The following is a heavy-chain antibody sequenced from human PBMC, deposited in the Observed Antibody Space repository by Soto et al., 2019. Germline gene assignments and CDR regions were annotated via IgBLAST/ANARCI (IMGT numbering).Heavy chain of an antibody. D-gene: IGHD5-12*01. CDR1: GGSISSYY. V-gene: IGHV4-59*01. CDR3: ARGEGYPAYYFDY. Sequence: PSETLSLTCTVSGGSISSYYWSWIRQPPGKGLEWIGYIYYSGSTNYNPSLKSRVTISVDMSKNQFSLKLSSVTAADTAVYYCARGEGYPAYYFDYWGQGTLVTVSS. CDR2: IYYSGST. J-gene: IGHJ4*02.